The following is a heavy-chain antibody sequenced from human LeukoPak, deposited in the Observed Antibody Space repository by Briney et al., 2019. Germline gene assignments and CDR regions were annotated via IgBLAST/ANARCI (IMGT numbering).Heavy chain of an antibody. CDR3: AKVLDGTGYWNYYFDS. Sequence: PGGSLRLSCAASGFTFSNFWMHWVRQAPGKGLVWVALIYGDGSFTRYADSVKGRFTISRDNSKNTLYLQMNSLRAEDTAVYYCAKVLDGTGYWNYYFDSWGQGTLVTVSS. CDR1: GFTFSNFW. D-gene: IGHD3-22*01. V-gene: IGHV3-74*01. J-gene: IGHJ4*02. CDR2: IYGDGSFT.